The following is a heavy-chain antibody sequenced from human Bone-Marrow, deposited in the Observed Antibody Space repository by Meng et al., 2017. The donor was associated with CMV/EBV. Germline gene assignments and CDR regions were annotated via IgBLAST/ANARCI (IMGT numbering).Heavy chain of an antibody. J-gene: IGHJ4*02. D-gene: IGHD2-2*01. V-gene: IGHV3-30-3*01. Sequence: GESLKISCAASGFTFSSYAMHWVRQAPGKGLEWVAVISYDGSNKYYADSVKGRFTISRDNSKNTLYLQMNSLRAEDTAVYYCARDGHYCSSTGCPDPDFDYWGQGTLVTVSS. CDR3: ARDGHYCSSTGCPDPDFDY. CDR2: ISYDGSNK. CDR1: GFTFSSYA.